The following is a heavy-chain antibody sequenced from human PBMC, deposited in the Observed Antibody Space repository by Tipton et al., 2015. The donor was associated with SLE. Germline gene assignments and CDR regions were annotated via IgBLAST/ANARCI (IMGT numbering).Heavy chain of an antibody. D-gene: IGHD3-16*01. CDR3: ARHPPRGIADH. Sequence: LRLSCAVYGGSFSGYYWSWIRQPPGKGLEWIREINHSGSTNYNPSLKSRVTISVDTSKNQFSLKLNSVTAADTAVYYCARHPPRGIADHWGQGTLVTVSS. V-gene: IGHV4-34*01. J-gene: IGHJ5*02. CDR2: INHSGST. CDR1: GGSFSGYY.